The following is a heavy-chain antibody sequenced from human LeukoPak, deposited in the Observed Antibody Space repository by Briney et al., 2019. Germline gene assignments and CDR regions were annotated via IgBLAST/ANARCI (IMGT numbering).Heavy chain of an antibody. V-gene: IGHV3-43*01. CDR1: EFNFEDYT. CDR2: VTWDGSTT. D-gene: IGHD2-2*01. J-gene: IGHJ6*03. Sequence: GGSLRLSCAAFEFNFEDYTMHWVRQPPGKGLEWVSLVTWDGSTTYYADSVKGRFTISRDNAKNSLYLQMNSLRAEDTAVYYCAREVVVVPAAMAPDMDVWGKGTTVTVSS. CDR3: AREVVVVPAAMAPDMDV.